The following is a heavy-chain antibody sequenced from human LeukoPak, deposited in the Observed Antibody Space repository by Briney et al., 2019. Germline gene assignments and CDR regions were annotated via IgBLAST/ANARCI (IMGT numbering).Heavy chain of an antibody. CDR1: GFTFSSYA. CDR2: ISGSGGST. V-gene: IGHV3-23*01. D-gene: IGHD6-13*01. J-gene: IGHJ6*02. Sequence: GGSLRLSCAASGFTFSSYAMSWVRQAPGKGLEWVSAISGSGGSTYYADSVKGRFTISRDNSKNTLYLQMNSLRAEDTAVYYCAKPRYIAAAGTKAGHYYGMDVWGQGTTVTVSS. CDR3: AKPRYIAAAGTKAGHYYGMDV.